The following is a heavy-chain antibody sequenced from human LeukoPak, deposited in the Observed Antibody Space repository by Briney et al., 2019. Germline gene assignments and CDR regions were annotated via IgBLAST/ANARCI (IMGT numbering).Heavy chain of an antibody. CDR3: AEERAAQGIPYFDY. V-gene: IGHV3-23*01. CDR2: ISGSGGRT. D-gene: IGHD6-13*01. J-gene: IGHJ4*02. CDR1: GSTFGGYA. Sequence: PGGSLRLSCAGSGSTFGGYAMSWVRQAPGKGLEWVSGISGSGGRTFYADSVRGRFTISRDNSKKTLYLQMNSLRGEDTAVYYCAEERAAQGIPYFDYWGQGTLVTVSS.